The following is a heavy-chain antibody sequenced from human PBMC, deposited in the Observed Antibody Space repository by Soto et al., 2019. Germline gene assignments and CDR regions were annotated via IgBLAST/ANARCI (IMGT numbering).Heavy chain of an antibody. D-gene: IGHD1-20*01. CDR3: ARGGRGVTDRFDP. Sequence: QVQLVESGGGVVQPGRSLRLSCAASGFTFSSYAMHWVRQAPGKGLEWVAVISYDGSNKYYADSVKGRFTISRDNSKNTLYLQMNSLRAEDTAVYYCARGGRGVTDRFDPWGQGTLVTVSS. V-gene: IGHV3-30-3*01. CDR2: ISYDGSNK. J-gene: IGHJ5*02. CDR1: GFTFSSYA.